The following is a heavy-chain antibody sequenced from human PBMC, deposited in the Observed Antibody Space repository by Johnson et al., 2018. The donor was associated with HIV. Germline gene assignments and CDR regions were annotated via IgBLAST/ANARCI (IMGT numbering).Heavy chain of an antibody. V-gene: IGHV3-66*01. CDR2: IYSGGST. Sequence: VQLVESGGGLVKPGGSLRLSCAASGFTFSNAWMNWVRQAPGKGLEWVSVIYSGGSTGYADSVKGRFTISRDNSKNTLYLQMNSLRAEDTAVYYCAKVDRPGIAAAPLDAFDIWGQGKWSPSLQ. CDR3: AKVDRPGIAAAPLDAFDI. J-gene: IGHJ3*02. CDR1: GFTFSNAW. D-gene: IGHD6-13*01.